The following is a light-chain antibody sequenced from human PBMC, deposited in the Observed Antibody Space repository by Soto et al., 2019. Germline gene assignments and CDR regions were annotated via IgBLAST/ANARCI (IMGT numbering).Light chain of an antibody. V-gene: IGKV3-15*01. J-gene: IGKJ2*01. CDR3: QQYDNLPPDYT. CDR1: QSVRTK. Sequence: EIVLTQSPDTLSVSPGERAILFCRASQSVRTKLAWYQQRPGQPPRLLIYDVSNRAIGIPARFSGSGSGADFTLTISSLQSEDCGIYYCQQYDNLPPDYTFGQGTRVEIK. CDR2: DVS.